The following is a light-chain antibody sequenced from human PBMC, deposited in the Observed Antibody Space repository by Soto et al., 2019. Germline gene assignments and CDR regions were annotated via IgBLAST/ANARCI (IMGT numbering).Light chain of an antibody. CDR2: GAS. Sequence: EIVMTQSPATLSVSPGERVTLSCRASQSVSSSLAWYQQKPGQAPRHLIYGASTKATGIPARFSGSGSGTEFPLTVSSLQSEDFAVYYCQQYNNWPPFTFGPGTKVDIK. J-gene: IGKJ3*01. V-gene: IGKV3-15*01. CDR3: QQYNNWPPFT. CDR1: QSVSSS.